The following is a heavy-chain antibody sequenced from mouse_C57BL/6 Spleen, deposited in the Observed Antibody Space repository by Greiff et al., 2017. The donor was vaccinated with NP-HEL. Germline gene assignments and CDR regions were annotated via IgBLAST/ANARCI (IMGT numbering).Heavy chain of an antibody. CDR1: GFTFTDYY. CDR2: IRNKANGYTT. V-gene: IGHV7-3*01. D-gene: IGHD1-1*01. J-gene: IGHJ3*01. Sequence: DVKLVESGGGLVQPGGSLSLSCAASGFTFTDYYMSWVRQPPGKALEWLGFIRNKANGYTTEYSASVKGRFTISRDNSQSILYLQMNALSAEDSATYYCASHHYYGSSYPFAYWGQGTLVTVSA. CDR3: ASHHYYGSSYPFAY.